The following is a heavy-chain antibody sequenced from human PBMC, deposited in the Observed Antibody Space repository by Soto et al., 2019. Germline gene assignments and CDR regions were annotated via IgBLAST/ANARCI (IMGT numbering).Heavy chain of an antibody. V-gene: IGHV3-23*01. CDR3: AKDMGGGVGALDI. J-gene: IGHJ3*02. CDR2: ISDSGGST. D-gene: IGHD3-16*01. Sequence: EVQLLQSGGGLIQPGGSLRLSCAASGFTFDNYAMNWVRQAPGKGLEWVSIISDSGGSTYYTDSVKGRFTISRDNSKNTLYLQRNGPRDEYAAVYYCAKDMGGGVGALDIWGQGTMVVVSS. CDR1: GFTFDNYA.